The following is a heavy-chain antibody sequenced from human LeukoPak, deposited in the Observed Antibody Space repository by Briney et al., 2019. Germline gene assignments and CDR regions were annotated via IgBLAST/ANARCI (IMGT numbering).Heavy chain of an antibody. CDR2: ISSSSSYI. Sequence: PGGSLRLSCAASGFTVSSNYMSWVRQAPGKGLEWVSSISSSSSYIYYADSVKGRFTISRDNAKNSLYLQMNSLRAEDTAVYYCARKLGIEAAGTGAFDIWGQGTMVTVSS. V-gene: IGHV3-21*01. CDR3: ARKLGIEAAGTGAFDI. D-gene: IGHD6-13*01. CDR1: GFTVSSNY. J-gene: IGHJ3*02.